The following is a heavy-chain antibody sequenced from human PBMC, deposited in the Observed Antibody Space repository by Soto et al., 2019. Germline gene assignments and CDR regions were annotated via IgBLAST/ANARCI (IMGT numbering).Heavy chain of an antibody. D-gene: IGHD3-3*01. V-gene: IGHV4-34*01. CDR1: GGSVKGYY. Sequence: SETLSLTCAVYGGSVKGYYWNWLRPPPGKGLEWIGEINHTGGTHYNPSLKSRVTMSVDTSKNQFSLRLSSVTAADTAIYYCATRITVFGLLIPPFDPWGRGTQVNRSS. CDR2: INHTGGT. J-gene: IGHJ5*02. CDR3: ATRITVFGLLIPPFDP.